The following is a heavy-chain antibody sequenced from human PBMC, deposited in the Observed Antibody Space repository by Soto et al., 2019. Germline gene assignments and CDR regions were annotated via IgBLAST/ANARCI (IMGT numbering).Heavy chain of an antibody. V-gene: IGHV4-59*01. J-gene: IGHJ6*02. CDR2: IYYSGST. CDR1: GGSISSYY. Sequence: PSETLSLTCTVSGGSISSYYWSWIRQPPGKGLEWIGYIYYSGSTNYNPSLKSRVTISVDTSKNQFSLKLSSVTAADTAVYYCARRPKSGSFHYFGVDVWGRGTTVTVSS. CDR3: ARRPKSGSFHYFGVDV. D-gene: IGHD1-26*01.